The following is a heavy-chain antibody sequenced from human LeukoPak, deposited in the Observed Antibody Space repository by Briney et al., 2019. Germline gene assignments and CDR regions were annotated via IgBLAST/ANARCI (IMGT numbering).Heavy chain of an antibody. CDR3: ARGRRYFDWLLRGYYFDY. CDR2: INHSGST. J-gene: IGHJ4*02. D-gene: IGHD3-9*01. Sequence: SETLSLTCAVYGGSFSGYYWSWIRQPPGKGLEWIGEINHSGSTNYNPSLKSRVTITVDTSKNQFSLKLSSVTAADTAVYYCARGRRYFDWLLRGYYFDYWGQGTLVTVSS. CDR1: GGSFSGYY. V-gene: IGHV4-34*01.